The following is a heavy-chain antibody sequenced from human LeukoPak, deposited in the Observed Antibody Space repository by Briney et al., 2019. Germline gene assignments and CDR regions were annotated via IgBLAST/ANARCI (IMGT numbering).Heavy chain of an antibody. CDR1: GYTFTSYG. J-gene: IGHJ3*02. V-gene: IGHV1-18*01. Sequence: GASVKVSCKASGYTFTSYGINWMRQAPGQGLEWMGWISSYNGNTNYAQKLQDRVTMTTDTSTSTAYMELRSLRSDDTAVYYCARGIRVRSSDAYDTWGQGTMVTVSS. D-gene: IGHD2-21*01. CDR2: ISSYNGNT. CDR3: ARGIRVRSSDAYDT.